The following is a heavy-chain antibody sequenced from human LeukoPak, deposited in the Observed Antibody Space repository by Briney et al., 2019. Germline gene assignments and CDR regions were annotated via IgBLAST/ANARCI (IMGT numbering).Heavy chain of an antibody. CDR3: ARGRYSGTTYYFDY. V-gene: IGHV3-7*03. Sequence: SLRVSCXASGFTFSTSWMSWVRQVPGKGLEWVANIKKDGSETYYVDSVKGRFTISRDNAKNSLYLQMNSLRAEDTAMYYCARGRYSGTTYYFDYWGQGTLVTVSS. CDR1: GFTFSTSW. D-gene: IGHD5-12*01. J-gene: IGHJ4*02. CDR2: IKKDGSET.